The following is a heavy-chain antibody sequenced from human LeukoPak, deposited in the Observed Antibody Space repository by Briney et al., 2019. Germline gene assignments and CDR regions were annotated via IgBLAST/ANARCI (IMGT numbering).Heavy chain of an antibody. CDR1: GGSFSGNY. J-gene: IGHJ4*02. V-gene: IGHV4-59*01. Sequence: PSETLSLTCTVSGGSFSGNYWIWIRQPPGKGLEWIGYIHYSGSTNYNPSLKSRVTISIDTSKNQFSLKLSSVTAADTAVYYCAGEGDGDHAALDYWGQGTLVSVSS. CDR2: IHYSGST. CDR3: AGEGDGDHAALDY. D-gene: IGHD4-17*01.